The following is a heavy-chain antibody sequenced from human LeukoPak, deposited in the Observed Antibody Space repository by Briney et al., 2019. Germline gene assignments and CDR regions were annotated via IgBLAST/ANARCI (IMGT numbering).Heavy chain of an antibody. CDR3: ARSGYGSGSYADY. D-gene: IGHD3-10*01. V-gene: IGHV3-33*01. CDR2: IWYDGSNK. J-gene: IGHJ4*02. Sequence: GRSLRLSCAASGFTFSSYAINGFRQAPGKGLEGGAVIWYDGSNKYYADSVKGRFTISRDNSKNTLYLQMNSLRAEDTAVYYCARSGYGSGSYADYWGQGTLVTVSS. CDR1: GFTFSSYA.